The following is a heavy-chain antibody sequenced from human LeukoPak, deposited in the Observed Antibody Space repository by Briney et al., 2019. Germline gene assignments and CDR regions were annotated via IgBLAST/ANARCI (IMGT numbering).Heavy chain of an antibody. CDR3: ARAPGWFDP. J-gene: IGHJ5*02. Sequence: SETLSLTCTVSGGSITSGSNYWGWIRQPPGKGLEWIGCIYYSGSTFYNPSLKSRVTISVDTSNNQFSLKLTSVTAADTAVYYCARAPGWFDPWGQGTLVTVSS. CDR2: IYYSGST. V-gene: IGHV4-39*07. CDR1: GGSITSGSNY.